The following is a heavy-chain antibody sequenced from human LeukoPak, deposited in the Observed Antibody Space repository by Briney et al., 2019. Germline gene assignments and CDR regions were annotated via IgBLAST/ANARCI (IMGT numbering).Heavy chain of an antibody. CDR2: IYYSGST. D-gene: IGHD5-12*01. J-gene: IGHJ4*02. V-gene: IGHV4-30-4*01. CDR1: GGSISSGDYY. CDR3: ARLPRVGGYSGYDPAFDY. Sequence: PSETLSLTCTVSGGSISSGDYYWSWIRQPPGKGLEWIGYIYYSGSTYYNPSLKSRVTISVDTSKNQFSLKLSSVTAADTAVYYCARLPRVGGYSGYDPAFDYWGQGTLVTVSS.